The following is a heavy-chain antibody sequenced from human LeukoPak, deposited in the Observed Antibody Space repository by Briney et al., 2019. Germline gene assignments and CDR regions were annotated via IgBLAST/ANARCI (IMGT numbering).Heavy chain of an antibody. CDR3: ARGVPAAAYYFDY. D-gene: IGHD2-2*01. Sequence: SETLSLTCTVSGGSISSGDYYWSWIRQPPGKGLEWIGYIYYSGSTYYNPSLKSRVTISVDTSKNQFSLKLSSVTAADTAVYYCARGVPAAAYYFDYWGQGTLVTVSS. V-gene: IGHV4-30-4*08. CDR1: GGSISSGDYY. J-gene: IGHJ4*02. CDR2: IYYSGST.